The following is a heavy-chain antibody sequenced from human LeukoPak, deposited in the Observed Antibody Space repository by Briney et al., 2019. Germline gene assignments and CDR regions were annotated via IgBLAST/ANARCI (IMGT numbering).Heavy chain of an antibody. D-gene: IGHD2-2*01. J-gene: IGHJ3*01. CDR3: ARDAVVVPQGDAFDL. Sequence: GGSLRLSCAASGFTFSTYWMAWVGQVPGKRLEWVANIKYDGIEKYHVDSVKGRFTISRDNAKNSLYLQMNSLRTEDTAVYYCARDAVVVPQGDAFDLWGQGTMVTVSS. CDR2: IKYDGIEK. CDR1: GFTFSTYW. V-gene: IGHV3-7*04.